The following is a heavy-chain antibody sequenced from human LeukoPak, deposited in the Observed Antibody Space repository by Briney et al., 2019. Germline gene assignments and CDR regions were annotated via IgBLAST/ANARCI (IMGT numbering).Heavy chain of an antibody. CDR2: IIPIFGTA. V-gene: IGHV1-69*06. CDR3: ASITGAAGINWFDP. J-gene: IGHJ5*02. Sequence: ASVKVSCKASGGTFSSYAICWVRQAPGQGLEWMGGIIPIFGTANYAQKFQGRVTITADKSTSTAYMELSSLRSEDTAVYYCASITGAAGINWFDPWGQGTLVTVSS. CDR1: GGTFSSYA. D-gene: IGHD6-13*01.